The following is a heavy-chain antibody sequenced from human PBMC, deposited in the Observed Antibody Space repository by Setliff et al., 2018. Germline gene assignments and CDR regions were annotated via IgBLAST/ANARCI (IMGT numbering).Heavy chain of an antibody. CDR1: GFTFSTYH. CDR3: ARTCSGSGCYAGLES. V-gene: IGHV3-30-3*01. Sequence: GGSLRLSCAASGFTFSTYHMHWVRQAPGKGLEWVAVIWDDGVKKYHADSVKGRFTISRDNSKNTLYLQMNSLRPEDTAVYYCARTCSGSGCYAGLESWGQGTPVTV. J-gene: IGHJ4*02. CDR2: IWDDGVKK. D-gene: IGHD2-15*01.